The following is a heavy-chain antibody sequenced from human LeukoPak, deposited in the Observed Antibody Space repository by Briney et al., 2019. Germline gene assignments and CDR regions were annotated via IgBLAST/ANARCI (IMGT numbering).Heavy chain of an antibody. CDR3: AGGSGRWFDP. V-gene: IGHV4-59*01. D-gene: IGHD3-16*01. Sequence: TSETLSLTCTVSGGSISSYYWSWIRQPPGKGLEWIGYIYYSGSSNYNPSLESRVTISLDTSKNQFSLKVRSATAADTAVYYCAGGSGRWFDPWGQGTLVTVSS. J-gene: IGHJ5*02. CDR2: IYYSGSS. CDR1: GGSISSYY.